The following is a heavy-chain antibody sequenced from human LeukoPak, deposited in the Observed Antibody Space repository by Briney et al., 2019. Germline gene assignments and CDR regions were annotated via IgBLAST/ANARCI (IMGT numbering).Heavy chain of an antibody. J-gene: IGHJ4*02. D-gene: IGHD1-26*01. CDR2: INSDGSTT. CDR3: ARRSSGSPPYYFDY. CDR1: GFTFSSYW. V-gene: IGHV3-74*01. Sequence: GGSLRLSCAASGFTFSSYWMHWVRQAPGKGLVWVSRINSDGSTTNYADSVKGRFTISRDNAKNTLYLQMNSMRAEDTAVYYCARRSSGSPPYYFDYWGQGTLVTVSS.